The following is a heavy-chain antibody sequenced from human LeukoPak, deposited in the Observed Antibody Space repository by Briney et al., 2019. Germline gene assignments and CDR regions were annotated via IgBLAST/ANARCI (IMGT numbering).Heavy chain of an antibody. J-gene: IGHJ4*02. Sequence: PSETLSLTCTVSGGSISRYYWSWIRQPPGKGLEWIGYIYYSGSTNYNPSLKSRVTISVDTSKNQFSLKLSSVTAADTAVYYCARHGPYDSSGYWEDWGQGTLVTVSS. CDR2: IYYSGST. V-gene: IGHV4-59*08. D-gene: IGHD3-22*01. CDR3: ARHGPYDSSGYWED. CDR1: GGSISRYY.